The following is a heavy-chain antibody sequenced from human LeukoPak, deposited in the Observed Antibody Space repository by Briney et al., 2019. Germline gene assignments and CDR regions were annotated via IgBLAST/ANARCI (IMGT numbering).Heavy chain of an antibody. V-gene: IGHV1-46*01. CDR3: ATDHSMANTAWWFDP. CDR2: INPSGTGT. Sequence: ASVKLSCKASGYTITNNYMHWARQAPGQGLEWMGVINPSGTGTSYAQKFQGRITMSRDTSTSTVYMELSSLRSEDTAFYYCATDHSMANTAWWFDPWGQGTLVTVSS. CDR1: GYTITNNY. J-gene: IGHJ5*02. D-gene: IGHD5-24*01.